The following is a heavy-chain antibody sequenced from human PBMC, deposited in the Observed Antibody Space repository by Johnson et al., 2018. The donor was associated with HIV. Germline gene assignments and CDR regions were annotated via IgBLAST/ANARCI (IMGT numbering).Heavy chain of an antibody. CDR3: ARELSHDAFDI. Sequence: VQLVESGGGLVQPGRSLRLSCAASGFTFSNYWMHWVRQAPGKGLVWVSRVNSDGSSLSYADSVKGRFTISRDNAKNTLYLQMNSQRAEDTAAYYCARELSHDAFDIWGQGTMVTVSS. CDR2: VNSDGSSL. J-gene: IGHJ3*02. D-gene: IGHD3-3*02. V-gene: IGHV3-74*01. CDR1: GFTFSNYW.